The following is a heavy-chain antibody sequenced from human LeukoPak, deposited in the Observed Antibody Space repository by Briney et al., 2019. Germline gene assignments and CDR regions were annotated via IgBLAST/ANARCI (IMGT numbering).Heavy chain of an antibody. D-gene: IGHD2-2*02. CDR1: GSTVSGNY. V-gene: IGHV3-53*01. CDR3: AKTPNQYCSSTSCYIDY. Sequence: GGSLRLSCAASGSTVSGNYFSWVRQTPGKGLEWVSVIYSDGITYYTDSVKGRFTISRDNSKNTLYLQMNSLRAEDTAVYYCAKTPNQYCSSTSCYIDYWGQGTLVTVSS. CDR2: IYSDGIT. J-gene: IGHJ4*02.